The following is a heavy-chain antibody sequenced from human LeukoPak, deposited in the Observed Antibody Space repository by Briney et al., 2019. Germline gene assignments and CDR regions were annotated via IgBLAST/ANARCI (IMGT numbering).Heavy chain of an antibody. J-gene: IGHJ6*04. Sequence: GRSLRLSCAASGFTFSSYGMHWVRQAPGKGLEWVAVISYDGSNKYYADSVKGRFTISRDNSKNTRYLQMNSLRAEDTAVYYCAKDPGSGSYSHYYGMDVWGKGATVTVSS. CDR3: AKDPGSGSYSHYYGMDV. V-gene: IGHV3-30*18. CDR1: GFTFSSYG. CDR2: ISYDGSNK. D-gene: IGHD3-10*01.